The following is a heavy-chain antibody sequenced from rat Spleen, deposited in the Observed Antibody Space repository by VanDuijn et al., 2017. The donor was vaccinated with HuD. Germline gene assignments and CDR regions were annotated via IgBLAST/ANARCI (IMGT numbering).Heavy chain of an antibody. D-gene: IGHD1-12*02. V-gene: IGHV5S13*01. CDR3: ARQGYYDGSYYPYYWYFDF. J-gene: IGHJ1*01. CDR1: GFSLTSDG. Sequence: VQLKETGPGLVQPTQTLSLTCTVSGFSLTSDGVHWFRQPPGKGLEWVASISTGGGNTYYRDSVKGRFTISRDNAKSTLYLQMDSLRSEDTATYYCARQGYYDGSYYPYYWYFDFWGPGTMVTVSS. CDR2: ISTGGGNT.